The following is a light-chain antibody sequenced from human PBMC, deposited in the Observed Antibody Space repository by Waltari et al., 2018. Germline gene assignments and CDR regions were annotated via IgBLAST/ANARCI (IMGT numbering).Light chain of an antibody. Sequence: QSALTQPASVSGSLGQSITISCTGTSSDIGGYNSVSWPQQHPGKAPKLVIYDVRNRPSGVSHRFSGSKSGSTASLTISGLQAEDEADYFCSSYTRTTPTTYVFGTGTKVTVL. CDR1: SSDIGGYNS. V-gene: IGLV2-14*01. CDR2: DVR. CDR3: SSYTRTTPTTYV. J-gene: IGLJ1*01.